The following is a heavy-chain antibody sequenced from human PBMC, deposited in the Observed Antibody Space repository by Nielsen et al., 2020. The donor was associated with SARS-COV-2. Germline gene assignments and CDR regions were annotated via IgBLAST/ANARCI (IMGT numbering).Heavy chain of an antibody. J-gene: IGHJ1*01. CDR3: TTDRYPCIAVAGTGSRYFQH. CDR2: IKSKTDGGTT. Sequence: WIRQPPGKGLEWVGHIKSKTDGGTTDYAAPVKGRFTISRDDSKNTLYLQMNSLKTDDTAVYYCTTDRYPCIAVAGTGSRYFQHWDQGTLVTVSS. V-gene: IGHV3-15*01. D-gene: IGHD6-19*01.